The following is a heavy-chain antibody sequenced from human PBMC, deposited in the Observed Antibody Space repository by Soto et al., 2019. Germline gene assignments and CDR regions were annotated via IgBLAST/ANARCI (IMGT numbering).Heavy chain of an antibody. CDR1: GDSTGNYY. CDR2: ISNSGST. V-gene: IGHV4-59*01. D-gene: IGHD4-4*01. Sequence: SETLSLTCTVSGDSTGNYYWSFIRQPPGKALEWIAYISNSGSTNYNPSLKSRVTISVDTSKNQISLRLSSVTAADTAVYFCAREADYTFDYWGQGTLVTVSS. J-gene: IGHJ4*02. CDR3: AREADYTFDY.